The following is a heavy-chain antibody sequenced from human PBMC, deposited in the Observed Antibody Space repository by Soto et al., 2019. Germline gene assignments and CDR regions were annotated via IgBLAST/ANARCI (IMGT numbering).Heavy chain of an antibody. V-gene: IGHV3-7*01. Sequence: GGSLRLSCAASGFTFSSYWMSWVRQAPGKGLEWVANIKQDGSEKYYVDSVKGRFTISRDNAKNSLYLQMNSLRAEDTAVYYCARKQWLVPGYFDYWGQGTLVTVSS. J-gene: IGHJ4*02. CDR3: ARKQWLVPGYFDY. CDR1: GFTFSSYW. D-gene: IGHD6-19*01. CDR2: IKQDGSEK.